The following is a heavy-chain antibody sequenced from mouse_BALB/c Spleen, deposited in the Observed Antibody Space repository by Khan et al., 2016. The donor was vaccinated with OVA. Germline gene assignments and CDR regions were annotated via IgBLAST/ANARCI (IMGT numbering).Heavy chain of an antibody. J-gene: IGHJ2*01. V-gene: IGHV3-2*02. Sequence: EVKLEESGPDLVKPSQSLSLTCTVTGYSITSDYAWNWIRQFPGNKLEWMGYISYSGITSYNPSLKSRIFITRDTSKHQFFLQLNSVTPGDTATYYGARDYDRGFDYWGQGTTLTVSS. CDR3: ARDYDRGFDY. D-gene: IGHD2-4*01. CDR1: GYSITSDYA. CDR2: ISYSGIT.